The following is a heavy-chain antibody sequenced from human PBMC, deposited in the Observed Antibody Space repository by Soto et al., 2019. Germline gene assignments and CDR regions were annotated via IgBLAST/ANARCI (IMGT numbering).Heavy chain of an antibody. CDR1: GFTFSNAW. D-gene: IGHD3-22*01. Sequence: PGGSLRLSCAASGFTFSNAWMNWVRQAPGKGLEWVGRIKSETDGVTTDYAAPVKGRFTISRDDSRNTLYLQMNSLKTEDTAIYYCTTIRLNYYDSSGYYRYYYYHGMDVWGQGTTVTVSS. J-gene: IGHJ6*02. CDR3: TTIRLNYYDSSGYYRYYYYHGMDV. V-gene: IGHV3-15*07. CDR2: IKSETDGVTT.